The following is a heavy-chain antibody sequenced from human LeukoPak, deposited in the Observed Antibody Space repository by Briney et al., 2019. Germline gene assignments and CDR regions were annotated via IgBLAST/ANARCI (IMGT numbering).Heavy chain of an antibody. CDR3: ARAKYEILTGSSLEI. V-gene: IGHV4-34*01. CDR1: GHFFSGYH. D-gene: IGHD3-9*01. CDR2: LNHSGRT. Sequence: AEPLTLTCTVYGHFFSGYHWSWIREPPGKGLEWIWYLNHSGRTNYNPSHKSRVTISVDTSKNQFSLKLSSVTAADTAVYYCARAKYEILTGSSLEIWGQGTMVTVSS. J-gene: IGHJ3*02.